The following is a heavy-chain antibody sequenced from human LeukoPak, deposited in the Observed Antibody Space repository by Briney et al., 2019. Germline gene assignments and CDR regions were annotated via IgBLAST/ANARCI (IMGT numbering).Heavy chain of an antibody. CDR2: IYYSGST. CDR3: ARRNFHPXXXPPDY. Sequence: SETLSLTCTVSGGSISSSSYYWDWIRQPPGKGLEWIGSIYYSGSTYYNPSLKSRVTISVDTSKNQFSLKLTSATAADTALYYCARRNFHPXXXPPDYWGQGTLVTVSS. V-gene: IGHV4-39*01. CDR1: GGSISSSSYY. D-gene: IGHD2/OR15-2a*01. J-gene: IGHJ4*02.